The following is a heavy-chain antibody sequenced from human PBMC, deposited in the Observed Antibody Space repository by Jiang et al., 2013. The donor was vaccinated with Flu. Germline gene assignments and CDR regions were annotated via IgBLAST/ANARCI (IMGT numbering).Heavy chain of an antibody. Sequence: SGAEVKKPGSSVKVSCKASGGTFSSYAISWVRQAPGQGLEWMGGIIPIFGTANYAQKFQGRVTITADESTSTAYMELSSLRSEDTAVYYCARGEGDIVVVPAAIDPYWYFDLWGCGTLVTVSS. V-gene: IGHV1-69*01. D-gene: IGHD2-2*02. J-gene: IGHJ2*01. CDR2: IIPIFGTA. CDR1: GGTFSSYA. CDR3: ARGEGDIVVVPAAIDPYWYFDL.